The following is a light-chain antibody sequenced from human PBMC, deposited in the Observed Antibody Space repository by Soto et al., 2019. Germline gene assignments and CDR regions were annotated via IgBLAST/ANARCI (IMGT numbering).Light chain of an antibody. Sequence: EIVLTQSPATLSLSPGERATLSCRASQGVSSYLAWYQQKPGQAPRLLIYDASNRATGIPARFSGSGSGTDFPLTISSLEPEDVAVYYCQQRSDWPLTFGGGTKVEI. CDR2: DAS. CDR1: QGVSSY. J-gene: IGKJ4*01. CDR3: QQRSDWPLT. V-gene: IGKV3-11*01.